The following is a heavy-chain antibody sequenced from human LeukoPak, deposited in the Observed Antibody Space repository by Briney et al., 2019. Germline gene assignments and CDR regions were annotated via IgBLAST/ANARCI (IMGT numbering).Heavy chain of an antibody. CDR3: ARDQRTYSSSSPFGD. Sequence: GGSLRLSCAASGFTFSSYSMNWVRQAPGKGLEWVSYISSSSSTIYYADSVKGRFTISRDNAKNSLYLQMNSLRAEDTAVYYCARDQRTYSSSSPFGDWGQGTLVTVYS. D-gene: IGHD6-6*01. CDR2: ISSSSSTI. CDR1: GFTFSSYS. J-gene: IGHJ4*02. V-gene: IGHV3-48*01.